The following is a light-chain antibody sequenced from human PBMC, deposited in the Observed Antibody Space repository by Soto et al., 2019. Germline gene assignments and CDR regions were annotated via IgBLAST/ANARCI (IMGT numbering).Light chain of an antibody. CDR3: QQYNKWPLS. CDR2: DAS. J-gene: IGKJ4*01. Sequence: EIVMTQSPDTLSVSPGERATLSCRASQSIRGNLAWYQQKPGQAPRLLIYDASTVATGIPDRFSASGSGTEFTLTISSLQSEDFAVYSCQQYNKWPLSFGGGTKVELK. V-gene: IGKV3-15*01. CDR1: QSIRGN.